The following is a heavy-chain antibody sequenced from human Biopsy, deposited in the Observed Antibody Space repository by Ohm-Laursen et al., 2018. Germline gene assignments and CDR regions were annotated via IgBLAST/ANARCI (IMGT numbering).Heavy chain of an antibody. CDR2: IYPGGGT. CDR3: AGIVLGPTNDAFDI. J-gene: IGHJ3*02. CDR1: GDSIRNYY. D-gene: IGHD1-26*01. Sequence: SDTLSLTCTVSGDSIRNYYWSWIRQAVGKGLEWIGRIYPGGGTIYNPSLKSRVTMSVDTSKNHFSLNLNSVTAADTAVYYCAGIVLGPTNDAFDIWGQGTMVTVSS. V-gene: IGHV4-4*07.